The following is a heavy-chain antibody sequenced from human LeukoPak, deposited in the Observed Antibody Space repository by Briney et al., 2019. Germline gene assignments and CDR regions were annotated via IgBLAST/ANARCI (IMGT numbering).Heavy chain of an antibody. CDR3: AECRDTSCNDAFDM. CDR2: IKPDGSDK. V-gene: IGHV3-7*01. CDR1: GFTFSSYW. Sequence: GGSLRLSCAATGFTFSSYWLSWVRQAPGKGLEWVANIKPDGSDKYYVDSVKGRFTVSRDNAKNSLYLQMNSLRDEDTAVYYCAECRDTSCNDAFDMWGQGTTVIVSS. J-gene: IGHJ3*02. D-gene: IGHD2-2*01.